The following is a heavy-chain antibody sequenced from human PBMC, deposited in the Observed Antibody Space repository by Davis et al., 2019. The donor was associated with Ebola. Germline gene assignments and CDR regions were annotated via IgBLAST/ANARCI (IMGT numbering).Heavy chain of an antibody. D-gene: IGHD4-17*01. V-gene: IGHV1-69*06. CDR2: IIPIFGTA. Sequence: VKVSCKASGGTFSSYAISWVRQAPGQGLEWMGGIIPIFGTANYAQKFQGRVTITADKSTSTAYMELSSLRSEDTAVYYCARVRAYYGDYDYFDYWGQGTLVTVSS. J-gene: IGHJ4*02. CDR3: ARVRAYYGDYDYFDY. CDR1: GGTFSSYA.